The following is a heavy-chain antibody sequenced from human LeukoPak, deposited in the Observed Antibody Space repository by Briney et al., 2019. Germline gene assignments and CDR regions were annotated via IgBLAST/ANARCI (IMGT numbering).Heavy chain of an antibody. CDR2: IYYSGST. CDR1: GGSISSYY. Sequence: ASETLSLTCTVSGGSISSYYWTWIRQPPGKGVEWIGYIYYSGSTNYNPSLKSRVTISVDTSKNKFSLKLSSVTAADTAVYFCARHRYNSGWYPLFDYWGQGTLVTVSS. D-gene: IGHD6-19*01. CDR3: ARHRYNSGWYPLFDY. J-gene: IGHJ4*02. V-gene: IGHV4-59*08.